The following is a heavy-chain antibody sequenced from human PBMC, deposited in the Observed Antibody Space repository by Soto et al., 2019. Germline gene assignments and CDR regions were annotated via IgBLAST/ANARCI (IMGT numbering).Heavy chain of an antibody. D-gene: IGHD6-6*01. V-gene: IGHV3-33*01. Sequence: PGGSLRPSCAASGFTFSSYGMHWVRQAPGKGLEWVAVIWYDGSNKYYADSVKGRFTISRDNSKNTLYLQMDSLRAEDTAVYYCARGTRAARRTYYYGMDVWGQGTTVTVSS. CDR3: ARGTRAARRTYYYGMDV. CDR2: IWYDGSNK. CDR1: GFTFSSYG. J-gene: IGHJ6*02.